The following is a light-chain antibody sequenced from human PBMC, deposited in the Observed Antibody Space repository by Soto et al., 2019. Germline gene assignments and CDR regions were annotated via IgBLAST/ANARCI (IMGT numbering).Light chain of an antibody. Sequence: QSVLTEPPSVSAAPGQKVTISCSGSSSNIGNNYVSWYQQLPGTAPKLLIYDNNKRPSGIPDRFSGYKSGTSATLGITGLQTGDEADYYCGTWDSSLSAVVCGGGTKLTVL. CDR2: DNN. CDR3: GTWDSSLSAVV. V-gene: IGLV1-51*01. CDR1: SSNIGNNY. J-gene: IGLJ2*01.